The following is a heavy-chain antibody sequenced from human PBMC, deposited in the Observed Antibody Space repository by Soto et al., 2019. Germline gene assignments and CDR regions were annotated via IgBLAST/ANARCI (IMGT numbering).Heavy chain of an antibody. Sequence: ASVKVSCKASGYTFTSYGISWVRQAPGQGLVWMGWISAYNGNTNYAQKLQGRVTMTTDTSTSTAYMELRSLRSDDTAVYYCARGGGWVYCDYVGAYKNDYWGQGTLVTVSS. CDR1: GYTFTSYG. CDR3: ARGGGWVYCDYVGAYKNDY. D-gene: IGHD4-17*01. J-gene: IGHJ4*02. CDR2: ISAYNGNT. V-gene: IGHV1-18*01.